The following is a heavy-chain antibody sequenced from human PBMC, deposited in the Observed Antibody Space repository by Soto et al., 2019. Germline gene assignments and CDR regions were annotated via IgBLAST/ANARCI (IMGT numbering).Heavy chain of an antibody. J-gene: IGHJ4*02. CDR3: ARDLWMVATAPSGY. CDR2: ISSSSSTI. Sequence: EVQLVESGGGLVQPGGSLRLSCAASGFTFSSYSMNWVRQAPGKGLEWVSYISSSSSTIYYADSVKGRFTISRDNAKNALYLQMNSLRDEDTAVYYCARDLWMVATAPSGYWGQGTLVTVSS. V-gene: IGHV3-48*02. D-gene: IGHD5-12*01. CDR1: GFTFSSYS.